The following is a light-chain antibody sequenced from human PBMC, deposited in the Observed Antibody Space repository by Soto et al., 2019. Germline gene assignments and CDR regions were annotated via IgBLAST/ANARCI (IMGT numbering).Light chain of an antibody. V-gene: IGKV1-39*01. CDR2: AAF. Sequence: DIQMTQSPFSLSASVADRVTITFRASQSINRDLNWYQQKPGKAPNLLIYAAFTLESGVPSRFSGSGSGTDFTLTISSLQLEYFATYYCQQNYSTPLAFGGGTKVDIK. J-gene: IGKJ4*01. CDR1: QSINRD. CDR3: QQNYSTPLA.